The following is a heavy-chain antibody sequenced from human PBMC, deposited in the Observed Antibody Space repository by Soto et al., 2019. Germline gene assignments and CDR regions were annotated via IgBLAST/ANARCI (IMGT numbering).Heavy chain of an antibody. J-gene: IGHJ4*02. CDR1: GGTFSSYR. V-gene: IGHV1-69*13. CDR2: TVPIYRTA. D-gene: IGHD6-13*01. CDR3: VRDSGAKLSSS. Sequence: SVKVSCKASGGTFSSYRINWVRQAPGQGLEWVGGTVPIYRTADYAQKFQGRVTITADESARTSYMELRSLKSQDTAVYYCVRDSGAKLSSSWGQGTLVTVSS.